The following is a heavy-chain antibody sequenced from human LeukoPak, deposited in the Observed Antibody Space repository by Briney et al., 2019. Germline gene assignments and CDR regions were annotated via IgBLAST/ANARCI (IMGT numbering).Heavy chain of an antibody. CDR3: AKAMDSSSVSYMDV. V-gene: IGHV1-46*01. D-gene: IGHD6-6*01. Sequence: ASVKVSCKASGYTFANYCMHWVRQAPGQGLEWMGIINPSGGSTGYAQNFQGRVTMTRDMSTSTVYMELSSVRSEDTAVYYCAKAMDSSSVSYMDVWGKGTTVTVSS. CDR1: GYTFANYC. J-gene: IGHJ6*03. CDR2: INPSGGST.